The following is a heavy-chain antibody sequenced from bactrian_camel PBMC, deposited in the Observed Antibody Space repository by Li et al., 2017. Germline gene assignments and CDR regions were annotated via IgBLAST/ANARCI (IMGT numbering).Heavy chain of an antibody. CDR3: ATDWALGYSYGMHY. Sequence: ESGGGLVQPGGSLRLSCTASGFMFSVYYMSWVRQAPGKGLEWVSSINSGGGSTSYADSVKGRFTISRDNAKNTLYLQLNMLKIGDTAMYYCATDWALGYSYGMHYWGQGTQVTVS. J-gene: IGHJ4*01. V-gene: IGHV3S29*01. CDR1: GFMFSVYY. CDR2: INSGGGST. D-gene: IGHD3*01.